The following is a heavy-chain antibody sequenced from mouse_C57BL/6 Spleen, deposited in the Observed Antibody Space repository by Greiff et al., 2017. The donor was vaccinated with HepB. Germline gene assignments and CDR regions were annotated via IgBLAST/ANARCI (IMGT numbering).Heavy chain of an antibody. CDR3: ARYSIPYVAWFAY. D-gene: IGHD1-1*01. J-gene: IGHJ3*01. CDR2: INPSSGYT. CDR1: GYTFTSYT. Sequence: QVQLQQSGAELARPGASVKMSCKASGYTFTSYTMHWVKQRPGQGLEWIGYINPSSGYTKYNQKFKDKATLTADKSSSTAYMQLSSLTSEDSAVYYCARYSIPYVAWFAYWGQLTLVTVSA. V-gene: IGHV1-4*01.